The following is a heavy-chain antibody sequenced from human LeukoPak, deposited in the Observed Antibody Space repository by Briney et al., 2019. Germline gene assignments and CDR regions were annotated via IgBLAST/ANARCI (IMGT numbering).Heavy chain of an antibody. CDR2: IYYSGST. V-gene: IGHV4-59*08. CDR3: ARHWKYYDSSGYYRQGSDAFDI. D-gene: IGHD3-22*01. CDR1: GGSISSYY. Sequence: SETLSLTCTVSGGSISSYYWSWIRQPPGKGLEWIGYIYYSGSTNYNPSLKSRVTISVDTSKNQFSLKLSSVTAADTAVYYCARHWKYYDSSGYYRQGSDAFDIWGQGTMVTVSS. J-gene: IGHJ3*02.